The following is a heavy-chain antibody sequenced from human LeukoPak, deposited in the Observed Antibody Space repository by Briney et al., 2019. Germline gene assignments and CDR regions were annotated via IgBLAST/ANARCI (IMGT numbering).Heavy chain of an antibody. CDR1: GGSFSGYY. CDR2: INHSGST. Sequence: PSETLSLTCAVYGGSFSGYYWSWIRQPPGKGLEWIGEINHSGSTNYNPSLKSRVTISVDTSKNQFFLKLSSVTAADTAVYYCARERDSSGFLDYWGQGTLVTVSS. D-gene: IGHD3-22*01. V-gene: IGHV4-34*01. J-gene: IGHJ4*02. CDR3: ARERDSSGFLDY.